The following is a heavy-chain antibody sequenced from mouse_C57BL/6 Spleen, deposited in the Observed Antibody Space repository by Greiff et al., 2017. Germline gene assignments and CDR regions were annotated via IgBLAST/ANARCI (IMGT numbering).Heavy chain of an antibody. D-gene: IGHD1-1*01. J-gene: IGHJ2*01. Sequence: QVTLKESGPGILQPSPTLSLTCSLSGFSLSTFGMGVGWIRQPSGKGLEWLAHIWWDDDKYYNPALKSRLTISKDTSKNPVFLKIANVDTADTATYDCALIGGTTVVGEYYFYDWGQGTTLTVSS. CDR3: ALIGGTTVVGEYYFYD. CDR2: IWWDDDK. CDR1: GFSLSTFGMG. V-gene: IGHV8-8*01.